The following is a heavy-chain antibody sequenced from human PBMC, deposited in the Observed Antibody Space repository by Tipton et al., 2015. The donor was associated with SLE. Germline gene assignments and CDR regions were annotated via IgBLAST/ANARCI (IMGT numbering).Heavy chain of an antibody. D-gene: IGHD3-10*01. V-gene: IGHV3-9*01. Sequence: SLRLSCSASGFTFDDYAMHWVRQVPGKGLEWVSTITWNSGSMDYADSVQGRFIISRDNTRNLLYLQMNNLRPEDSAVYYCAKIIGEGTDYWGQGTRVTVSS. CDR1: GFTFDDYA. J-gene: IGHJ4*02. CDR3: AKIIGEGTDY. CDR2: ITWNSGSM.